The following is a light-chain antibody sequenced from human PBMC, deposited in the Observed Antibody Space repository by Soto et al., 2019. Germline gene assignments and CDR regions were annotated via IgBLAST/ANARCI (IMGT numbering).Light chain of an antibody. CDR1: QSVSIH. V-gene: IGKV3-15*01. CDR3: QQYSNWPPIT. Sequence: ETVMTPSPGTLSVSLGERATLYCRASQSVSIHLAWYQQKPGQAPRLLIYDTSTRATGIPARFSGSGSGTEFTLTISSLQSEDFAVYYCQQYSNWPPITFGQGTRLEIK. J-gene: IGKJ5*01. CDR2: DTS.